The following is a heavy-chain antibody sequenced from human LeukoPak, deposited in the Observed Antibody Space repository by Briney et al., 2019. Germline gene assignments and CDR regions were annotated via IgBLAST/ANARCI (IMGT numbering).Heavy chain of an antibody. J-gene: IGHJ5*02. D-gene: IGHD2-15*01. Sequence: GASVKVSCKASGYTFTGYDINWVRQATGQGLEWMGWMNPNSGNTGYAQKFQGRVTMTRNTSISTAYMELSSLRSEDTAVYYCARARSYRYCSGGSCYSKYNWFDPWGQGTLVTVSS. CDR3: ARARSYRYCSGGSCYSKYNWFDP. CDR2: MNPNSGNT. CDR1: GYTFTGYD. V-gene: IGHV1-8*01.